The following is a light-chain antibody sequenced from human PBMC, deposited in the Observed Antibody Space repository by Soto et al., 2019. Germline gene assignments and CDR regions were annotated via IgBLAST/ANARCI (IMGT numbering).Light chain of an antibody. Sequence: QSALTQPASVSGAPGQSLTIPCTGNSSDVGSYHLVSWYQQHPGKAPKLMIYAVSKRPSGVSNRFSGSKSGNTASLTISGLQAEDEADYYCCSYAGRSYVFGTGTKVTVL. CDR3: CSYAGRSYV. CDR2: AVS. J-gene: IGLJ1*01. V-gene: IGLV2-23*02. CDR1: SSDVGSYHL.